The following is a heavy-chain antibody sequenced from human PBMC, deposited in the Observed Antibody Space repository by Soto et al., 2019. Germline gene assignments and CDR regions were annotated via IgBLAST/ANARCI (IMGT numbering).Heavy chain of an antibody. CDR3: AKVGYCSGGSCYPSNFFDD. D-gene: IGHD2-15*01. V-gene: IGHV3-23*01. J-gene: IGHJ4*02. CDR2: ISGSGGSK. Sequence: GSLKLSCATTGFTFNSNAKSWVRPAPGKGLEWVSAISGSGGSKYYADSVKGRCTISRVNSKNTLYLQMNSLRAEDTAVYYCAKVGYCSGGSCYPSNFFDDWGQGTVVSVSS. CDR1: GFTFNSNA.